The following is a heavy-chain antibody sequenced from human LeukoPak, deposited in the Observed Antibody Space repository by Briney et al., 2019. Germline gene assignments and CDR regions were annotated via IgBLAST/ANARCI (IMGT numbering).Heavy chain of an antibody. V-gene: IGHV4-59*01. CDR3: ARGSSSRKPIDY. D-gene: IGHD6-13*01. CDR1: GGSISSYY. CDR2: IYYSGST. Sequence: MTSETLPLTCTVSGGSISSYYWSWIGQPPGKGLEWIGYIYYSGSTNYNPSLKSRVTISVDTSKNQFSLKLSSVTAADTAVYYCARGSSSRKPIDYWGQGTLVTVSS. J-gene: IGHJ4*02.